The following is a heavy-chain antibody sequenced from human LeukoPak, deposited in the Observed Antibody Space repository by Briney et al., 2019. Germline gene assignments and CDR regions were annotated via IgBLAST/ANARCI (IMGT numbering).Heavy chain of an antibody. CDR2: TYYRGST. J-gene: IGHJ4*02. D-gene: IGHD6-19*01. Sequence: SETLSLTCSVSGASVTTSDYYWGWIRQSPGKGLEWIGATYYRGSTFYSPSLRSRVTISVDTSKNQFSLKLSSVTAADTAVYYCARGSLSSGWAFDYWGQGTLVTVSS. CDR3: ARGSLSSGWAFDY. CDR1: GASVTTSDYY. V-gene: IGHV4-39*01.